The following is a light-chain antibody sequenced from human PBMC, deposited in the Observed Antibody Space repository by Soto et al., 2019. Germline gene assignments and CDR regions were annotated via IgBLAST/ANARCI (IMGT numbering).Light chain of an antibody. Sequence: QSVLTQPASVSGSPGQSITISCTGTSSDVGSHNLVSWYQQHTDRAPKLMIYEGSKRPSGVSNRFSGSKSGNTASLTISGLQAEDEADYFCCSYAGSSTYIFGSGTKLTVL. CDR2: EGS. V-gene: IGLV2-23*01. CDR1: SSDVGSHNL. CDR3: CSYAGSSTYI. J-gene: IGLJ1*01.